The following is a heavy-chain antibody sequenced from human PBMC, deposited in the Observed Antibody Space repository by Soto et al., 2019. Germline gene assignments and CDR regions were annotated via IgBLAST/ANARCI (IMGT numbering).Heavy chain of an antibody. CDR1: CGSISSSSYY. Sequence: SETLSLTCTVSCGSISSSSYYWGWIRQPPGKGLEWIGSIYYSGSTYYNPSLKSRVTISVDTSKNQFSLKLSSVTAADTAVYYCARTTYYDYVWQNYYYYGMDVWGQGTTVTVSS. J-gene: IGHJ6*02. CDR3: ARTTYYDYVWQNYYYYGMDV. CDR2: IYYSGST. D-gene: IGHD3-16*01. V-gene: IGHV4-39*01.